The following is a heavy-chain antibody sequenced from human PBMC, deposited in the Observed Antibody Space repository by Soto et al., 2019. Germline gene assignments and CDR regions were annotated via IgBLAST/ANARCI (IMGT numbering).Heavy chain of an antibody. V-gene: IGHV4-30-2*01. Sequence: PSETLSLTCDVSGGSMSSGGYTWTLIRQPPGRGLEWIGFIYQSGSTYYNPSLKSRVTISVDRSKNQFSLKLSSVTAADTAVYYCARNKGVRDSYFDYWGQGALVTVSS. CDR2: IYQSGST. CDR3: ARNKGVRDSYFDY. J-gene: IGHJ4*02. D-gene: IGHD2-21*02. CDR1: GGSMSSGGYT.